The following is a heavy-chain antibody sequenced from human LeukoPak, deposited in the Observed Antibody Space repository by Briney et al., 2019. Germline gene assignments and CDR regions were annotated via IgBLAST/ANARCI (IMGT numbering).Heavy chain of an antibody. D-gene: IGHD3-10*01. CDR1: GFTFSTYA. CDR2: VSGSGGYT. V-gene: IGHV3-23*01. CDR3: AKGSDYYGSGSYYNSNWFDP. Sequence: PEGSLRLSCAASGFTFSTYAMSWVRQAPGKGLEWVSAVSGSGGYTYYADSVKGRFTISRDNSKNTLYLQMNSLRAEDTAVYYCAKGSDYYGSGSYYNSNWFDPWGQGTLVTVSS. J-gene: IGHJ5*02.